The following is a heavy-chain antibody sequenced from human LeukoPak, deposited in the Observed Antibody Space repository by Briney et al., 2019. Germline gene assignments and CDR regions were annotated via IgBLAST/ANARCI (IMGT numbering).Heavy chain of an antibody. V-gene: IGHV4-59*01. CDR3: ARAEEYSYGYYWFDP. J-gene: IGHJ5*02. Sequence: PSETLSLTCTVSGGSISSDSWSWLRQPPGKGLEWIGYISYIGSTNYNPSLKSRVTISIDTSKNQFSLKLNSVTAADTAVYYCARAEEYSYGYYWFDPWGQGTLVTVSS. CDR1: GGSISSDS. D-gene: IGHD5-18*01. CDR2: ISYIGST.